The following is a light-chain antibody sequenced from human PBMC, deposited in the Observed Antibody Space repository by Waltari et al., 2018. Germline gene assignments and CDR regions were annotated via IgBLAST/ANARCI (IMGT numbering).Light chain of an antibody. V-gene: IGLV2-14*01. J-gene: IGLJ1*01. CDR2: DVS. Sequence: QSALTQPASASGSPGQPITSSCTVTSSDVGGYNYVPWYQQHPGKAPKLIIYDVSKRPSGVSNRFSGSKSGNTASLTISGLQAEDEADYYCSSYTSSSTYVFGTGTKVTVL. CDR1: SSDVGGYNY. CDR3: SSYTSSSTYV.